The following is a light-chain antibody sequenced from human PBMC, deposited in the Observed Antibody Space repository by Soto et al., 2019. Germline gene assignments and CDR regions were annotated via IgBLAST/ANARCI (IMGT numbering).Light chain of an antibody. CDR1: SSDVGGYNY. CDR2: EVS. CDR3: RSYAGIPWV. Sequence: QSALTQPPSASGSPGQSVTISCTGTSSDVGGYNYVSWYQQHPGKAPKLMIYEVSKRPSGVPDRFSGSKSGNTASLTVSGLQAEYEADYYCRSYAGIPWVFGVGTKLTVL. V-gene: IGLV2-8*01. J-gene: IGLJ3*02.